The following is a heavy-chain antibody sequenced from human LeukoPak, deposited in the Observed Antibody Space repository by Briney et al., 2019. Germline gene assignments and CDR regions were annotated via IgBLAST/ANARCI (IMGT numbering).Heavy chain of an antibody. CDR2: IKQDGSEK. J-gene: IGHJ4*02. V-gene: IGHV3-7*01. Sequence: GGSVRLSCAASGFTFSSYCMSWVRQAPGKGLEWVANIKQDGSEKYYVDSVKGRFTISRDNAKNSLYLQMSSLRAEDTAVYYCARTRITMIVGLASRFDYWGQGSLVTVSS. CDR3: ARTRITMIVGLASRFDY. CDR1: GFTFSSYC. D-gene: IGHD3-22*01.